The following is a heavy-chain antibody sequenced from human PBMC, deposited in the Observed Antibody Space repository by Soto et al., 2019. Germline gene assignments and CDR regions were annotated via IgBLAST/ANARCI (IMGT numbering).Heavy chain of an antibody. CDR2: ITGSGGNT. J-gene: IGHJ4*02. V-gene: IGHV3-23*01. D-gene: IGHD5-12*01. CDR3: XXXSEAXIXVGYDY. CDR1: GFTFSSYT. Sequence: EVQLLXSGGGLAQPGGSLXLSCAASGFTFSSYTMSWVRQAPGKGLEWVSAITGSGGNTFYADSVKGRXXXXXXXXXXXXXXXXXXXXXXXXXXXYCXXXSEAXIXVGYDYWGQGXXVTV.